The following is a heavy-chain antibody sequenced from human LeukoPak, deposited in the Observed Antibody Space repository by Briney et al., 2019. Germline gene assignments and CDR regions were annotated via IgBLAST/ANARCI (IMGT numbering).Heavy chain of an antibody. Sequence: PGGSLRLSCAASGFTFSSYAMHWVRQAPGKGLEWVAVISYDGSNKYHADSVKGRFTISRDNSKNTLYLQMNSLRAEDTAVYYCAATVPNWFDPWGQGTLVTVSS. CDR2: ISYDGSNK. D-gene: IGHD4-11*01. V-gene: IGHV3-30-3*01. CDR1: GFTFSSYA. J-gene: IGHJ5*02. CDR3: AATVPNWFDP.